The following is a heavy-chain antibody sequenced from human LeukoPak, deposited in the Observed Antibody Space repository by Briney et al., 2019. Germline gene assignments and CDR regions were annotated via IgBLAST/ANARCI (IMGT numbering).Heavy chain of an antibody. Sequence: GGSLRLSCAASGFTFSRYWMSWVRRAPGKGLEWVANIIRDGSEKYYVDSVKGRFTISRDNAKNSLYLQMNSLRAEDTAVYYCARGDCSSSSCYSWGWDYYYYMDVWGKGTTVTVSS. D-gene: IGHD2-2*02. CDR1: GFTFSRYW. CDR3: ARGDCSSSSCYSWGWDYYYYMDV. J-gene: IGHJ6*03. V-gene: IGHV3-7*01. CDR2: IIRDGSEK.